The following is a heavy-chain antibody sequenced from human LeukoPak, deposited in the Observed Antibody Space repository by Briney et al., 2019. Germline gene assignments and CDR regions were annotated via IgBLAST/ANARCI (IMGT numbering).Heavy chain of an antibody. Sequence: SETLSLTCTVSGGSISSHYWSWIRQPPGKGLEWIGYIYYSGSTNYNPSLKSRVTISVDTSKNQFSLKLSSVTAADTAVYYCAKEAPGSYSFDYWGQETGVTVSS. V-gene: IGHV4-59*11. J-gene: IGHJ4*02. D-gene: IGHD3-10*01. CDR2: IYYSGST. CDR3: AKEAPGSYSFDY. CDR1: GGSISSHY.